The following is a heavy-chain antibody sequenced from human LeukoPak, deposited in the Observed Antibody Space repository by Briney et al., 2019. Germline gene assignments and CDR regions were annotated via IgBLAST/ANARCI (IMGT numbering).Heavy chain of an antibody. CDR1: GFTFSSYG. CDR2: IGNEGCNK. D-gene: IGHD3-10*01. V-gene: IGHV3-30*02. Sequence: GGSLRLSCAASGFTFSSYGMHWVRQAPGKGLEWVAFIGNEGCNKYYADSVKGRFTISIDNSKNTLYLQMNSLRAEDTAVYYCAKARLRQRITMVRGVIIPLYFDYWGQGTLVT. J-gene: IGHJ4*02. CDR3: AKARLRQRITMVRGVIIPLYFDY.